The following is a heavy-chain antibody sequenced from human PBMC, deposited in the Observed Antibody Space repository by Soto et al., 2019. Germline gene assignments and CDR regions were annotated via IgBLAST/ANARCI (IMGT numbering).Heavy chain of an antibody. V-gene: IGHV1-69*12. CDR2: IIPIFVTA. CDR1: GGTFSSYA. J-gene: IGHJ6*02. D-gene: IGHD1-26*01. Sequence: QVQLVQSGAEVKKPGSSVKVSCKASGGTFSSYAINWVRQAPGQGLEWMGGIIPIFVTADYAQKLQGRVTMTADESTTTAYMQLSSLRYEDTAVYYCASVAAKYYYDGMDVWGHGTTVTVCS. CDR3: ASVAAKYYYDGMDV.